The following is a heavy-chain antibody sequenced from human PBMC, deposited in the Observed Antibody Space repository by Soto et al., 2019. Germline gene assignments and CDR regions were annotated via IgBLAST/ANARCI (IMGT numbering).Heavy chain of an antibody. CDR2: ISPMFGAA. CDR3: AREVQVHSPAFVY. V-gene: IGHV1-69*19. J-gene: IGHJ4*02. Sequence: QVQLVQSGAEMKKPGSSVKLSCQSSGGTFNTYAMNWVRQAPGQGPEWMGDISPMFGAANYAPKFQGRVTITADECTGTSYMQLSSLTSEDTPLYVCAREVQVHSPAFVYWGQGTLVTVSS. CDR1: GGTFNTYA. D-gene: IGHD3-10*01.